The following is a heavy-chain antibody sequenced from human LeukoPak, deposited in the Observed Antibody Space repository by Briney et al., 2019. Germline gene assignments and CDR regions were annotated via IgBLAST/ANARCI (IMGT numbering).Heavy chain of an antibody. CDR2: INPNSGGT. D-gene: IGHD3-16*01. CDR1: GYTFTGYY. J-gene: IGHJ4*02. CDR3: ARVRAVGGAQNNPLFY. V-gene: IGHV1-2*02. Sequence: ASVKVSCKASGYTFTGYYMHWVRQAPGQGLEWMGWINPNSGGTNYAQKFQGRVTMTRGTSISTAYMELSRLRSDDTAVYYCARVRAVGGAQNNPLFYWGQGTLVTVPS.